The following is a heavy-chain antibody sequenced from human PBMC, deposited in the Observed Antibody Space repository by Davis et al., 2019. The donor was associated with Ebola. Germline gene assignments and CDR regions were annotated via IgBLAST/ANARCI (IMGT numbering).Heavy chain of an antibody. CDR3: AKDRGLWLEDVVD. Sequence: GESLKISCAASGFTFSTYAMSWVRQAPGKGLEWVSAISGGGDSTYYADSVKGRFAISRDNSKNTLYLQMNSLRAEDTAVYYCAKDRGLWLEDVVDWGQGTLVTVSS. V-gene: IGHV3-23*01. J-gene: IGHJ4*02. D-gene: IGHD6-19*01. CDR1: GFTFSTYA. CDR2: ISGGGDST.